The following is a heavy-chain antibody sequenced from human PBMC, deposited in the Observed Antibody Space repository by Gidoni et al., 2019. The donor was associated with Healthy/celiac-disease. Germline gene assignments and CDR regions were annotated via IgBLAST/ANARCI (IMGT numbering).Heavy chain of an antibody. V-gene: IGHV1-8*01. Sequence: QVQLVQSGAEVKKPGASVKVSCKASGYTFTSYDINWVRQATGQGLEWMGWMNPNSGNTGYAQKFQGRVTMTRNTSISTAYMELSSLRSEDTAVYYCASPWYNWNYGGLGMDVWGQGTTVTVSS. CDR1: GYTFTSYD. D-gene: IGHD1-7*01. J-gene: IGHJ6*02. CDR3: ASPWYNWNYGGLGMDV. CDR2: MNPNSGNT.